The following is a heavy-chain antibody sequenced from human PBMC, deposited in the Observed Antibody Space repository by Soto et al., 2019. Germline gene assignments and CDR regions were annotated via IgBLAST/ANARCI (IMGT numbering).Heavy chain of an antibody. CDR1: GGSFSGYY. Sequence: SETLSLTCAVYGGSFSGYYWSWIRQPPGKGLEWIGEINHSGSTNYNLSLKSRVTISVDTSKNQFSLKLSSVTAADTAVYYCARVGRVVPAAIRYYYYGMDVWGQGTTVTVSS. V-gene: IGHV4-34*01. D-gene: IGHD2-2*02. CDR2: INHSGST. CDR3: ARVGRVVPAAIRYYYYGMDV. J-gene: IGHJ6*02.